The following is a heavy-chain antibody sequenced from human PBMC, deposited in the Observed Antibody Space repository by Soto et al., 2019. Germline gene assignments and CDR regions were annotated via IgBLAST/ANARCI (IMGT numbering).Heavy chain of an antibody. CDR2: ISYDGSNK. Sequence: PVESLRLSYKTSGFTFSIHAMHWVPHAPGKGLEWVVVISYDGSNKYYAGSVKGRFTISRDNSKNTVYLQMNSLRTEDTAVYYCARENLHIVTTKFPYFDYWSQGT. CDR3: ARENLHIVTTKFPYFDY. J-gene: IGHJ4*02. D-gene: IGHD5-12*01. V-gene: IGHV3-30*03. CDR1: GFTFSIHA.